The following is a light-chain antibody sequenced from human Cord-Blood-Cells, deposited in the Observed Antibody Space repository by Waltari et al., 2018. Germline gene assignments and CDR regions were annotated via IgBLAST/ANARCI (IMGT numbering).Light chain of an antibody. V-gene: IGKV4-1*01. J-gene: IGKJ2*01. CDR1: QSVLYSSNNKNY. Sequence: DIVMTQSPDSLAVSLGARATINCKSGQSVLYSSNNKNYLAWYQQKPGQPPKLLIYWASTRESGVPDRFSGSGSGTDFTLTISSLQAEDVAVYYCQQYYSTPYTFGQGTKLEIK. CDR3: QQYYSTPYT. CDR2: WAS.